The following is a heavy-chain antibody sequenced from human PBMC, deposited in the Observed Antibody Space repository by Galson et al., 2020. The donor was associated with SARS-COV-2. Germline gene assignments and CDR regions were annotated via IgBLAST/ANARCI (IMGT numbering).Heavy chain of an antibody. CDR3: ARQAAMITFGGVMPGYFDY. CDR2: IYYSGST. D-gene: IGHD3-16*01. Sequence: SETLSLTCTVSGGYINSSSYYWGWIRQPPGKGLEWIGSIYYSGSTYYNPSLKSRVTISVDTSKNQFSLKLSSVTAADTAVYYCARQAAMITFGGVMPGYFDYWGQGTLVTVSS. J-gene: IGHJ4*02. CDR1: GGYINSSSYY. V-gene: IGHV4-39*01.